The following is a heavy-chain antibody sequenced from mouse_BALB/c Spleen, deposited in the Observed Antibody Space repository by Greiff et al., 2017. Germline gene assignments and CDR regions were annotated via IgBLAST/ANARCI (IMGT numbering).Heavy chain of an antibody. CDR2: IYPGDGDT. CDR3: ASYDGPFAY. CDR1: GYTFTSYW. Sequence: QVQLQQSGAELARPGASVKLSCKASGYTFTSYWMQWVKQRPGQGLEWIGAIYPGDGDTRYTQKFKGKATLTADKSSSTAYMQLSSLASEDSAVYYCASYDGPFAYWGQGTLVTVSA. V-gene: IGHV1-87*01. D-gene: IGHD2-3*01. J-gene: IGHJ3*01.